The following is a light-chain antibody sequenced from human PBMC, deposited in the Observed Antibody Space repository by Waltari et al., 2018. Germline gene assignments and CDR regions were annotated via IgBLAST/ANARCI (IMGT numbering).Light chain of an antibody. CDR2: PTS. V-gene: IGKV1-5*03. Sequence: DIQMTQSPSTLSASVGDTVTIPFRASQSTSSWLAWFQQTPGKAPQLLVYPTSTLESGVPSRFSGSGSGTEFTLTISSLQPDDFATYYCQQNNSYSPTWTFGQGTKVEIK. CDR1: QSTSSW. J-gene: IGKJ1*01. CDR3: QQNNSYSPTWT.